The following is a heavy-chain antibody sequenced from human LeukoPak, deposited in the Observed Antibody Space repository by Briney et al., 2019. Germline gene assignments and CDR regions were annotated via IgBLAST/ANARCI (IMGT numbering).Heavy chain of an antibody. CDR3: ARDGAVVPAAIGYYFDY. V-gene: IGHV3-64*01. J-gene: IGHJ4*02. D-gene: IGHD2-2*01. CDR2: ISSNGGST. Sequence: GGSLRLTCAASGFTFSSYAMHWVRQAPGKGLEYVSAISSNGGSTYYANSVKGRFTISRDNSKNTLYLQMGSLRAEDMAVYYCARDGAVVPAAIGYYFDYWGQGTLVTVSS. CDR1: GFTFSSYA.